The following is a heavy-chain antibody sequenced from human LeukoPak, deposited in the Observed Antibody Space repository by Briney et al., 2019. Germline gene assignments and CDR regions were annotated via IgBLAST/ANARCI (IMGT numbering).Heavy chain of an antibody. CDR3: ARGRRDPITMVRGVNRGNWFDP. CDR1: GGSFSGYY. Sequence: SETLSLTCAVYGGSFSGYYWSLIRQPAGKGLEWIGEINHSGSTNYNPSLRSRVTISVDTSKNQFSLKLSSVTAADTAVYYCARGRRDPITMVRGVNRGNWFDPWGQGTLVTVSS. D-gene: IGHD3-10*01. J-gene: IGHJ5*02. V-gene: IGHV4-34*01. CDR2: INHSGST.